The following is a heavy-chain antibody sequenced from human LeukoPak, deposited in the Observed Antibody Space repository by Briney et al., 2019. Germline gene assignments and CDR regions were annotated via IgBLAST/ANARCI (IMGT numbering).Heavy chain of an antibody. CDR2: ISGSGGST. CDR1: GFTFSSYA. V-gene: IGHV3-23*01. Sequence: GGSLRLSCAASGFTFSSYAMSWVRQAPGKGLEWVSAISGSGGSTYYADPVKGRFTISRDNSKNTLYLQMNSLRAEDTAVYYCAKVATMIVVVSPGYFDYWGQGTLVTVSS. D-gene: IGHD3-22*01. J-gene: IGHJ4*02. CDR3: AKVATMIVVVSPGYFDY.